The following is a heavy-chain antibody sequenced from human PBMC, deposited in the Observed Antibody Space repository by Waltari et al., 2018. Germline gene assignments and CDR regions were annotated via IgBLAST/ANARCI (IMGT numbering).Heavy chain of an antibody. V-gene: IGHV1-2*02. CDR3: ARGGRRDSGSYYDWFDP. Sequence: QVQLVQSGAEVKKPGASVKVSCKASGYTFTGYYMHWVRQAPGQGLEWMGRINPKRGGTNYAQKFQGRVTRTRETSISTAYMELSRLRSDDTAVYYCARGGRRDSGSYYDWFDPWGQGTLVTVSS. J-gene: IGHJ5*02. CDR1: GYTFTGYY. D-gene: IGHD1-26*01. CDR2: INPKRGGT.